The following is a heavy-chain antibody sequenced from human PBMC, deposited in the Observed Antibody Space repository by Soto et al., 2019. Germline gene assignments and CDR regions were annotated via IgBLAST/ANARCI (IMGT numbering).Heavy chain of an antibody. V-gene: IGHV3-23*01. CDR2: ISGSGGST. D-gene: IGHD3-22*01. CDR1: GFTFSSYA. J-gene: IGHJ4*02. Sequence: VGSLRLSCAASGFTFSSYAMSWVRQAPGKGLEWVSAISGSGGSTYYADSVKGRFTISRDNTKNTRYLQMNSLRAEDTPVYYCAKDVNYYDRRGCDYWGQGP. CDR3: AKDVNYYDRRGCDY.